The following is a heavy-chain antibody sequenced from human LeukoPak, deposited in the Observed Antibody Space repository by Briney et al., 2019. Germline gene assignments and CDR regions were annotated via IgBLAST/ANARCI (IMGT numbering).Heavy chain of an antibody. D-gene: IGHD3-22*01. V-gene: IGHV3-23*01. Sequence: GGSLRLSCAASGFTFSSNAMSWVRKAPGKGLEWVSAISGSGGRTYYADSVNGRFTISRDNSKNTLYLQMNSLRAEDTAVYYCAKEGYYEGQYYFDYWGQGTLVTVSS. CDR2: ISGSGGRT. CDR1: GFTFSSNA. J-gene: IGHJ4*02. CDR3: AKEGYYEGQYYFDY.